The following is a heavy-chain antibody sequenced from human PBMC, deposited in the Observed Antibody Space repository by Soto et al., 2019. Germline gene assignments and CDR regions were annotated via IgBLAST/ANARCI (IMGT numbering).Heavy chain of an antibody. V-gene: IGHV1-69*01. Sequence: QVQLVQSGAEVKKPVSSVKVSCKDSGGTFSSYAISWVRQAPGQGLEWMGGIIPIFGTANYAQKFQGRVTIPADESTSTAYMELSRLRSEDTAVYYCARADYDKVKYFQHWGQGTLVTVSS. D-gene: IGHD3-22*01. J-gene: IGHJ1*01. CDR2: IIPIFGTA. CDR1: GGTFSSYA. CDR3: ARADYDKVKYFQH.